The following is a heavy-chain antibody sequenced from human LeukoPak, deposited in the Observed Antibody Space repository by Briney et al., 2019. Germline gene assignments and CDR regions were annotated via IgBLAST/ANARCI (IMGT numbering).Heavy chain of an antibody. CDR1: GFTFSSYA. Sequence: GGSLRLSCAASGFTFSSYAMSWVRQAPGKGLEWVSVIYSGGSTYYAGSVKGRFTISRDNSKNTLYLQMNSLRAEDTAVYYCARDNRGIADYWGQGTLVTVSS. V-gene: IGHV3-53*01. CDR3: ARDNRGIADY. J-gene: IGHJ4*02. CDR2: IYSGGST. D-gene: IGHD6-13*01.